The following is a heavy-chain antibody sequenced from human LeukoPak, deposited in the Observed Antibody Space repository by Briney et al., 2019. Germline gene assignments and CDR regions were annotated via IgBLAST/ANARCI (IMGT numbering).Heavy chain of an antibody. D-gene: IGHD4-17*01. CDR1: GFTFSSYW. CDR2: IHQDGSEE. J-gene: IGHJ4*02. Sequence: GGSLRLSCAASGFTFSSYWMSWVRQAAGNGLEWVANIHQDGSEEYYVDSVKGRFTISRDNAKSSLYLQMNSLRGEDTAVYYCARAGQPGTVDYWGQGTLVTVSS. V-gene: IGHV3-7*01. CDR3: ARAGQPGTVDY.